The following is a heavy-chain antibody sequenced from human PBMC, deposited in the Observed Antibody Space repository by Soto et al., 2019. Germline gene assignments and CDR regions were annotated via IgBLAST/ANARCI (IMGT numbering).Heavy chain of an antibody. V-gene: IGHV3-30*18. CDR1: GFTVSSNY. Sequence: PGGSLRLSCAASGFTVSSNYMSWVRQAPGKGLEWVAAISYDGSNKYYGDSVKGRFTISRDNSKNTLYLQMNSLTDEDTAVYYCAKDYVRTQYYYYYYMDVWGKGTTVTVSS. CDR3: AKDYVRTQYYYYYYMDV. J-gene: IGHJ6*03. CDR2: ISYDGSNK. D-gene: IGHD3-10*02.